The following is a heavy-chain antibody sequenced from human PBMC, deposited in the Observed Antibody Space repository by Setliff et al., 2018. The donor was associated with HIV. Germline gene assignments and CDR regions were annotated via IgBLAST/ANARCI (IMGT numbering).Heavy chain of an antibody. D-gene: IGHD3-9*01. CDR2: IDANTVIP. J-gene: IGHJ4*02. V-gene: IGHV7-4-1*02. CDR3: ARDFLGDPDWSLDY. Sequence: ASVKVSCKASAFTFNIYAIHWVRQAPGQGLEWMGYIDANTVIPTYAQALSARFVFSLDTSVTTDYLQISSLTAEDTAVYYCARDFLGDPDWSLDYWGQGTLVTVSS. CDR1: AFTFNIYA.